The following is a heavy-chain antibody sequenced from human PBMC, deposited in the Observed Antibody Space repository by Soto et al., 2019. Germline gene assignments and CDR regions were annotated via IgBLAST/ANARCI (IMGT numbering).Heavy chain of an antibody. CDR3: ARRASIVGATIDY. Sequence: SETLSLTCTVSGGSISSGDYYWSWIRQPPGKGLEWIGYIYYSGSTYYNPSLKSRVTISVDTSKNQFSLKLSSVTAADTAVYYCARRASIVGATIDYWGQGTLVTVSS. CDR2: IYYSGST. J-gene: IGHJ4*02. D-gene: IGHD1-26*01. V-gene: IGHV4-30-4*01. CDR1: GGSISSGDYY.